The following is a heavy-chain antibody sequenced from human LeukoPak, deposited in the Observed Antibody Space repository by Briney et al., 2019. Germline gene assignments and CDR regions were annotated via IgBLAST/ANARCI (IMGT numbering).Heavy chain of an antibody. D-gene: IGHD3-10*01. CDR1: GFTFSGAA. Sequence: GGSLRLSCAASGFTFSGAAMHWVRQASGKGLEWVGRIRSKANSYATAYAASVKGRFTISRDDSKNTAYLQMNSLKTEDTAVYYCTRLGYGSGSSFDYWGQGTLVTVSS. V-gene: IGHV3-73*01. J-gene: IGHJ4*02. CDR2: IRSKANSYAT. CDR3: TRLGYGSGSSFDY.